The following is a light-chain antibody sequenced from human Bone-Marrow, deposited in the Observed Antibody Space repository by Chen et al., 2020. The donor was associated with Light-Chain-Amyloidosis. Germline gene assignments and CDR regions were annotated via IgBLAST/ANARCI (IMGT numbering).Light chain of an antibody. J-gene: IGKJ3*01. CDR3: MQGRHWPPT. Sequence: DVVMTQSPLSLPVTLGQPASISCRSSQSLVYSAGNTYFSWFQQRPGQSPRRLIYKVSNRDSGVPDRFSGSGSGTDFTLKISRVEAEDVGVYYCMQGRHWPPTFGPGTKVEIK. V-gene: IGKV2-30*01. CDR2: KVS. CDR1: QSLVYSAGNTY.